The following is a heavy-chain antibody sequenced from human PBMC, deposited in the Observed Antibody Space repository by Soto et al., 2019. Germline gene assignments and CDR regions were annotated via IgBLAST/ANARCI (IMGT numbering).Heavy chain of an antibody. CDR1: GFSLSNARMG. J-gene: IGHJ6*02. Sequence: QVTLKESGPVLVKPTETLTLTCTVSGFSLSNARMGVSWIRQPPGKALEWLAHIFSNDEKSYNPSLKSRLTISKDTFKNQVVLNNTNMDPVDTANFYLAPTTMVRGSWDYYYGMDVWGQGTTVTVSS. V-gene: IGHV2-26*01. D-gene: IGHD3-10*01. CDR3: APTTMVRGSWDYYYGMDV. CDR2: IFSNDEK.